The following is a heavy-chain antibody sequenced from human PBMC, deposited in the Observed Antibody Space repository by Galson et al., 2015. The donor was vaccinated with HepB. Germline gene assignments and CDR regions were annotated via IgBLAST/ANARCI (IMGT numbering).Heavy chain of an antibody. J-gene: IGHJ5*02. CDR2: ISYGGGNT. CDR3: ASRPRATTFRGHWPDP. D-gene: IGHD3-16*01. Sequence: SLRLSCAASGFTFTSYGMHWVRQAPGKGLEWVAIISYGGGNTYYADSVKGRFTITRDNSTNTMYLQMNSRRSEDTAVYYCASRPRATTFRGHWPDPWGQGTLVTVSS. CDR1: GFTFTSYG. V-gene: IGHV3-30*03.